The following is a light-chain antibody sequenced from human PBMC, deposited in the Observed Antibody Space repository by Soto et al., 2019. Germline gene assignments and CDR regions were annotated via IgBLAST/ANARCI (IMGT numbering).Light chain of an antibody. J-gene: IGKJ4*01. CDR1: QSVSSY. Sequence: PRETATLSCRASQSVSSYLAWYQQKPGQAPRLLIYDASNRATGIPARFSGSGSGTDFTLTISSLEPEDFAVYYCPQRSNWPLTFGGGAKVDI. CDR2: DAS. CDR3: PQRSNWPLT. V-gene: IGKV3-11*01.